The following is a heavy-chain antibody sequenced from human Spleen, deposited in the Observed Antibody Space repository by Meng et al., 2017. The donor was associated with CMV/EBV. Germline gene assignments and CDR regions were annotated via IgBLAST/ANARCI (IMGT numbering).Heavy chain of an antibody. CDR2: INPSGGST. CDR1: GYTFTRYY. J-gene: IGHJ6*02. CDR3: ARMGRMDV. Sequence: ASVKVSCKASGYTFTRYYMHWVRQAPGQGLEWMGIINPSGGSTNYAQKFQGRVTMTRDTSTSTVYMELSSLRVEDTAVYHCARMGRMDVWGQGTTVTVSS. V-gene: IGHV1-46*01. D-gene: IGHD3-16*01.